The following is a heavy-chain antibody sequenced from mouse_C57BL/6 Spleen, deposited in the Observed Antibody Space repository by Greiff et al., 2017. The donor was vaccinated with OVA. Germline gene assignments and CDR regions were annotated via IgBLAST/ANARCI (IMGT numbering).Heavy chain of an antibody. J-gene: IGHJ3*01. CDR1: GFSLTSYG. CDR2: IWSGGST. D-gene: IGHD2-4*01. V-gene: IGHV2-2*01. CDR3: ARGIYYEAWFAY. Sequence: QVQLQQSGPGLVQPSQSLSITCTVSGFSLTSYGVHWVRQSPGKGLEWLGVIWSGGSTDYNAAFISRLSISKDNPKSQVFFKMNSLQADDTAIYYCARGIYYEAWFAYWGQGTLVTVSA.